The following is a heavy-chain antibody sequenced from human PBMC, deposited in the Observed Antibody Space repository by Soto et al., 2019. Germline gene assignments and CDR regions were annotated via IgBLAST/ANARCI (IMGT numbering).Heavy chain of an antibody. J-gene: IGHJ4*02. CDR2: IYYSGST. V-gene: IGHV4-61*08. CDR3: ARSRGGYFDY. D-gene: IGHD3-22*01. Sequence: PLETLPLTCTVSGLSISSGDYCWSWIRQPPGKGLEWIGYIYYSGSTNYNPSLKSRVTISGDTSKNQFSLKLSSVTAADTAVYYCARSRGGYFDYWGQGTLVTVSS. CDR1: GLSISSGDYC.